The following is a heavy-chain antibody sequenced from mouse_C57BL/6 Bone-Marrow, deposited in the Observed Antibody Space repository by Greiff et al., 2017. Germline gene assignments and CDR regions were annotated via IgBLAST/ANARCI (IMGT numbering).Heavy chain of an antibody. D-gene: IGHD2-4*01. CDR2: IHPNSGST. Sequence: QVQLQQPGAELVKPGASVKLSCKASGYTFTSYWMHWVKQRPGQGLEWIGMIHPNSGSTNYNEKFKSKATLTVDKSSSTAYMQLSSLTSEDSAVYYCARPGDYDGAMDYWGQGTSVTVSS. CDR1: GYTFTSYW. J-gene: IGHJ4*01. V-gene: IGHV1-64*01. CDR3: ARPGDYDGAMDY.